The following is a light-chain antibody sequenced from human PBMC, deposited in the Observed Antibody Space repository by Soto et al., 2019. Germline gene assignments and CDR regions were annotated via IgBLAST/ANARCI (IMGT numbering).Light chain of an antibody. CDR1: QTISTW. J-gene: IGKJ4*01. V-gene: IGKV1-5*03. Sequence: DIQMTQSPSTLSASVGARVTITCRASQTISTWLSWYQQKPGKAPKFLIQKSSTLESGGPSRFSGRGTGHVLTLTIRSPQPDDCATYFCQQYNSYQHTFGGGTKVAIK. CDR3: QQYNSYQHT. CDR2: KSS.